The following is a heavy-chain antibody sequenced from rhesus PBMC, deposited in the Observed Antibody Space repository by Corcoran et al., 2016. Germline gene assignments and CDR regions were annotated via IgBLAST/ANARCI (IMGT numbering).Heavy chain of an antibody. D-gene: IGHD5-12*01. CDR3: ARDTCDY. CDR1: GGSVSSSNW. V-gene: IGHV4-65*01. CDR2: IRGSSGST. J-gene: IGHJ4*01. Sequence: QVQLQEPGPGLVKPSETLSLTCAGSGGSVSSSNWWSWIRQPPGKGLVWIGFIRGSSGSTYYNPSLTSRVTISPATSQNQFSLMLSSVTAADTAVYYCARDTCDYWGQGVLVTVSS.